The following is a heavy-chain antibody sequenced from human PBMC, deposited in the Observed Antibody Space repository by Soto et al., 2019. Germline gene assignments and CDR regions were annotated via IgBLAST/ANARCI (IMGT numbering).Heavy chain of an antibody. V-gene: IGHV3-30*18. Sequence: GGSLRLSCAASGFTFSSYCMHWVRQAPGKGLEWVAVISYDGSNKYYADSVKGRFTISRDNSKNTLYLQMNSLRAEDTAVYYCAKYCSSTSCIPNYWGQGTLVTVSS. J-gene: IGHJ4*02. D-gene: IGHD2-2*01. CDR3: AKYCSSTSCIPNY. CDR2: ISYDGSNK. CDR1: GFTFSSYC.